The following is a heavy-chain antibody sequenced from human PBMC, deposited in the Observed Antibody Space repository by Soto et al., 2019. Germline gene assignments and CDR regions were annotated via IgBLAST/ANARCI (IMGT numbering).Heavy chain of an antibody. D-gene: IGHD6-6*01. Sequence: PGGSLRLSCAASGFTFSSYAMHWVRQAPGKGLEWVAVISYDGSNKYYADSVKGRFTISRDNSKNTLYLQMNSLRAEDTAVYYCARVSARGIAARPYYYGMDVWGQGTTVTAP. CDR1: GFTFSSYA. J-gene: IGHJ6*02. CDR2: ISYDGSNK. V-gene: IGHV3-30-3*01. CDR3: ARVSARGIAARPYYYGMDV.